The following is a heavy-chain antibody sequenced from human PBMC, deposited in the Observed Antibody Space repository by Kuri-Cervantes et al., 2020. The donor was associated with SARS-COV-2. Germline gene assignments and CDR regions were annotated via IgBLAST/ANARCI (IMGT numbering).Heavy chain of an antibody. Sequence: LSLTCAASGFTFSNYGMHWVRQAPGKGLEWVGFLRYDGGENHYADSVKGRFTISRDSSKNTLYLEMNSLRVEDTAVYYCAKDPLYRGTYDLGKLDYWGQGTLVTVSS. V-gene: IGHV3-30*02. CDR2: LRYDGGEN. D-gene: IGHD3-3*01. J-gene: IGHJ4*02. CDR3: AKDPLYRGTYDLGKLDY. CDR1: GFTFSNYG.